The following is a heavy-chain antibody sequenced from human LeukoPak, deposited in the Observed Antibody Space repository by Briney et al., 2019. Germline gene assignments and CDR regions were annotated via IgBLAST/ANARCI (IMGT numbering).Heavy chain of an antibody. J-gene: IGHJ4*02. CDR1: GFTFITYW. CDR3: ARGRTRASISGSRFDY. Sequence: GSLRLSCAASGFTFITYWMSWVRQAPGKGLEWIGEINLRGSTTYSPSLKSRVTISLDESKNQFSLKLSSVTAADTAVYYCARGRTRASISGSRFDYWGQGTLVTVSS. D-gene: IGHD1-26*01. V-gene: IGHV4-4*02. CDR2: INLRGST.